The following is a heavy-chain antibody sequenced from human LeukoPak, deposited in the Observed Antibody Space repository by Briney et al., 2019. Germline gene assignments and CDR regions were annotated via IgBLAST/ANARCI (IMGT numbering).Heavy chain of an antibody. J-gene: IGHJ6*02. D-gene: IGHD3-10*01. CDR1: GGTFSSYA. CDR3: ARVPMVRGVNYYYGMDV. V-gene: IGHV1-69*13. CDR2: IIPIFGTA. Sequence: VASVKVSCKASGGTFSSYAISWVRQAPGQGLEWMGGIIPIFGTANYAQKFQGRVTITADESTSTAYMELSSLRSEDTAVYYCARVPMVRGVNYYYGMDVWGQGTTVTVSS.